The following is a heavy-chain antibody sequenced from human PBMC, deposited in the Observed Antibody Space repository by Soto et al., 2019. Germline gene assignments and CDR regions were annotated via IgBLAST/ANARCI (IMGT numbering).Heavy chain of an antibody. CDR2: ISYDGSNR. Sequence: QVQLVESGGGVVQPGRSLRLSCAASGFPFTTYGMHWVREGPGKGLEWVAVISYDGSNRYYADSVKGRFTISRDNSKNTLYLQMNGRRHEDPALYYCVGGQYYFDYRGQGTLVTVSS. V-gene: IGHV3-30*03. CDR3: VGGQYYFDY. J-gene: IGHJ4*02. CDR1: GFPFTTYG. D-gene: IGHD3-10*01.